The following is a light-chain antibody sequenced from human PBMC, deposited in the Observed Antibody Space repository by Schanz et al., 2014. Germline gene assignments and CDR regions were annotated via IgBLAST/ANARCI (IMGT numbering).Light chain of an antibody. CDR3: QHYNS. V-gene: IGKV3-20*01. CDR1: QSLTSTY. J-gene: IGKJ1*01. Sequence: EIVLTQSPGTLSLSPGERATLSCRASQSLTSTYLAWYQQKPGQAPRLLIYDASSRATGIPDRFSGSGSGTDFTLTISRLEPEDFAVYYCQHYNSFGQGTKVEIK. CDR2: DAS.